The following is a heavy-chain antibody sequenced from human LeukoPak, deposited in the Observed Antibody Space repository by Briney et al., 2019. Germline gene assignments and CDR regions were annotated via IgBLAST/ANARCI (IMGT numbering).Heavy chain of an antibody. J-gene: IGHJ4*02. CDR2: IYYSGST. V-gene: IGHV4-59*01. CDR1: GGSISSYY. CDR3: AGSIAVAGIDY. Sequence: PSETLSLTCTVSGGSISSYYWSWIRQPPGKGLEWIGYIYYSGSTNYNPSLKSRVTISVDTSKNQFSLELSSVTAADTAVYYCAGSIAVAGIDYWGQGTLVTVSS. D-gene: IGHD6-19*01.